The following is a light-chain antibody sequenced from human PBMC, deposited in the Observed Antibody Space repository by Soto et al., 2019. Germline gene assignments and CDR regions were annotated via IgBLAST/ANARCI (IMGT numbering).Light chain of an antibody. V-gene: IGKV3-15*01. CDR2: RTS. CDR1: QSISSN. CDR3: QQYNNWPLQT. J-gene: IGKJ1*01. Sequence: ERVMTQSPATLSVSPGDRATLSCRASQSISSNLAWYQQKPGQAPRLLMFRTSSRATGFPARFSGSGSGTEFTLTISSLQSEDFAVYYCQQYNNWPLQTFGQGTKVDIK.